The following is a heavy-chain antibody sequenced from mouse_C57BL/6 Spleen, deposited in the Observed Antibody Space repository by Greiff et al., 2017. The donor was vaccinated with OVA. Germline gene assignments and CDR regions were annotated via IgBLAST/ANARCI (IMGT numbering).Heavy chain of an antibody. Sequence: QVQLQQSGAELVRPGASVKLSCKASGYTFTDYYINWVKQRPGQGLEWIARIYPGSGNTYYNEKFKGKATLTAEKSSSTAYMQLSSLTSENSAVYVCARDPYDYDSGYFDYWGKGTTLTVSS. CDR1: GYTFTDYY. CDR3: ARDPYDYDSGYFDY. D-gene: IGHD2-4*01. CDR2: IYPGSGNT. V-gene: IGHV1-76*01. J-gene: IGHJ2*01.